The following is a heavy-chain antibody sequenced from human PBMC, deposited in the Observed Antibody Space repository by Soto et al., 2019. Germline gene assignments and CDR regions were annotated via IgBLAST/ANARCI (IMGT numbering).Heavy chain of an antibody. V-gene: IGHV4-59*01. CDR2: IYYSGST. Sequence: PSETLSLTCTVSGGSISSYYWSWIRQPPGKGLEWIGYIYYSGSTNYNPSLKSRVTISVDTSKNQFSLKLSSVTAADTAVYYCARGKSMITFGGVIVHDYWGQGTLVTAPQ. D-gene: IGHD3-16*02. CDR3: ARGKSMITFGGVIVHDY. J-gene: IGHJ4*02. CDR1: GGSISSYY.